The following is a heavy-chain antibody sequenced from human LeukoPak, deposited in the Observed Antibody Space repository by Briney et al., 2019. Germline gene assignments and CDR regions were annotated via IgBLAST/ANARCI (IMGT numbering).Heavy chain of an antibody. CDR3: VRGTTVTTMGWLDH. CDR1: GFRFDA. Sequence: GGSLRLSCAASGFRFDAMHWVRQGPGKGLEWVPGISSTSGTMDYADSVKGRFTISRDNAKNSLYLQMSSLRAEDTAFYYCVRGTTVTTMGWLDHWGQGTLVTVSS. J-gene: IGHJ5*02. CDR2: ISSTSGTM. V-gene: IGHV3-9*01. D-gene: IGHD4-17*01.